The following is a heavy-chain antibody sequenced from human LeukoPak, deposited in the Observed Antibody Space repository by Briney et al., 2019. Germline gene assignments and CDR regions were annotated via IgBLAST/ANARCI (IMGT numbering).Heavy chain of an antibody. Sequence: SETLSLTCTVSGDSFSSGTYYWTWIRQPAGKGLEWIGRIYASGSTDYDPSLKSRVTILLDTSKNQFSLNLRSVTAAGTAVYYCAVAFCGGDCFSRHYFGVDVWGQGTTVTVSS. CDR2: IYASGST. CDR1: GDSFSSGTYY. D-gene: IGHD2-21*01. J-gene: IGHJ6*02. V-gene: IGHV4-61*02. CDR3: AVAFCGGDCFSRHYFGVDV.